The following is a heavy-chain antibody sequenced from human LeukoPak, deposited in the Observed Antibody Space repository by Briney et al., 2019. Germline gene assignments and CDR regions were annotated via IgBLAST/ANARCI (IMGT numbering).Heavy chain of an antibody. J-gene: IGHJ4*02. CDR2: ISSSNNTI. CDR3: TRRLAY. V-gene: IGHV3-48*01. CDR1: GFTFSSYS. Sequence: PGGSLRLSCAASGFTFSSYSMNWVRQAPGKGLEWISYISSSNNTIYYADSVKGRFTISRDNAKNSLFLQMNSLRAEDTAVYYCTRRLAYWGQGTLVTSPQ.